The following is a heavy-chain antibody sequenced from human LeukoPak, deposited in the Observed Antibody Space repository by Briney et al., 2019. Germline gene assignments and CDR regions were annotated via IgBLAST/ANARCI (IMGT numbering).Heavy chain of an antibody. J-gene: IGHJ4*02. CDR3: ARELNYDSSGYYFDY. D-gene: IGHD3-22*01. Sequence: GASVKVSCKASGYTFTDYYINWVRQAPGQGLEWMGWIDPNSGGTNYAQKFQGRVTMTRDTSISTAYMELSSLRSGDTAVYYCARELNYDSSGYYFDYWGQGTLVTVSS. CDR2: IDPNSGGT. V-gene: IGHV1-2*02. CDR1: GYTFTDYY.